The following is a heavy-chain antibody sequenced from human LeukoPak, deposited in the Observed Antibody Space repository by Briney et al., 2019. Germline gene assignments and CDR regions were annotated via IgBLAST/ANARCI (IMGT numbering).Heavy chain of an antibody. Sequence: KASETLSLTCTVSGGSISSSSYYWGWIRQPPGKGLEWIGSIYYSGSTYYNPSLKSRVTISVDTSKNQFSLKLRSVTAADTAVYYCARDHHYYGSGKNGGHYGMDVWGQGTTVTVSS. CDR2: IYYSGST. D-gene: IGHD3-10*01. J-gene: IGHJ6*02. CDR1: GGSISSSSYY. CDR3: ARDHHYYGSGKNGGHYGMDV. V-gene: IGHV4-39*07.